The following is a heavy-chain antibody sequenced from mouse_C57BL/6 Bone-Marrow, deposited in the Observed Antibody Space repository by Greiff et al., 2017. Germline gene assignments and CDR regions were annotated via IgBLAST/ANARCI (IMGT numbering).Heavy chain of an antibody. CDR2: IAPSDSGT. D-gene: IGHD2-14*01. CDR3: AREGGYYRFEY. Sequence: QVQLQQPGAELVRPGSSVKLSCKASGYTFTRYWMHWVKQRPIQGLDWIGNIAPSDSGTHYNQKFKDKATLPVDTSSSTAYMPLSSLTSEYSAVYYCAREGGYYRFEYWGQGTTLTVSS. J-gene: IGHJ2*01. V-gene: IGHV1-52*01. CDR1: GYTFTRYW.